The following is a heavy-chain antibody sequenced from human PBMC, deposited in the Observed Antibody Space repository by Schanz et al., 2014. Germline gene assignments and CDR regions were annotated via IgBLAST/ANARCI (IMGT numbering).Heavy chain of an antibody. D-gene: IGHD3-9*01. V-gene: IGHV3-23*04. Sequence: EVLLVDSGGGLVQPGGSLRLSCGASGFTFSAHAMSWVRQAPGKGPEWFSAISGSGRDTYYAASVKGRFTISRDNSKNTLSLQMNSLRAEDTAVYYCARDARGDILTGYWYYFDYWGQGTLVTVSS. CDR2: ISGSGRDT. CDR1: GFTFSAHA. J-gene: IGHJ4*02. CDR3: ARDARGDILTGYWYYFDY.